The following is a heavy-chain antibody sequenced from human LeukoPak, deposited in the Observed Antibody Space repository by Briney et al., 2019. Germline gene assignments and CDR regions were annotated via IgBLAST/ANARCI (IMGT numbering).Heavy chain of an antibody. CDR1: GGSISSYY. CDR2: IYYSGST. CDR3: ARVDLRYFDWLSTYYFDY. Sequence: KPSETLSLTCTVSGGSISSYYWSWIRQPPGKGLEWIGYIYYSGSTNYNPSLKSRVTISVDTSKNQLSLKLSSVTAADTAVYYCARVDLRYFDWLSTYYFDYWGQGTLVTVSS. D-gene: IGHD3-9*01. J-gene: IGHJ4*02. V-gene: IGHV4-59*01.